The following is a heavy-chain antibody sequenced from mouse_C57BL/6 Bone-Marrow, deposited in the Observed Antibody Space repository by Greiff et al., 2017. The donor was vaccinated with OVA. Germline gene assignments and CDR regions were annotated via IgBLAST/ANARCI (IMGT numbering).Heavy chain of an antibody. J-gene: IGHJ4*01. CDR3: ARRRIWSMDY. D-gene: IGHD1-1*02. CDR2: ISSGGSYT. V-gene: IGHV5-6*02. CDR1: GFTFSSYG. Sequence: EVMLVESGGDLVKPGGSLKLSCAASGFTFSSYGMSWVRQTPDKRLEWVATISSGGSYTYYPASVKGRFTISRDNAKNTLYLQMSSLKSEDTAMDYCARRRIWSMDYWGQGTSVTVSS.